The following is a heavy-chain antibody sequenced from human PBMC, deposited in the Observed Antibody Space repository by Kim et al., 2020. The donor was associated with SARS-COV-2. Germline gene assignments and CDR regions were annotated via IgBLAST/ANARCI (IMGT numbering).Heavy chain of an antibody. V-gene: IGHV4-59*13. CDR2: IYYSGST. CDR1: GGSISSYY. D-gene: IGHD6-13*01. Sequence: SETLSLTCTVSGGSISSYYWSWIRQPPGEGLEWIGYIYYSGSTNYNPSLKSRVTISVDTSKNQFSLKLGSVTAADTAVYYCARAGLAAAPYNWFDPWGQGTLVTVSS. CDR3: ARAGLAAAPYNWFDP. J-gene: IGHJ5*02.